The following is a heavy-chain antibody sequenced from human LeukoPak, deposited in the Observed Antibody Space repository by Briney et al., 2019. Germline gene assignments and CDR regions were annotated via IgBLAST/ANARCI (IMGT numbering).Heavy chain of an antibody. J-gene: IGHJ4*02. CDR1: GGSFSRYY. V-gene: IGHV4-59*01. Sequence: SETLSLTCTVSGGSFSRYYWSWLRQPPGKGLEWIGYIYYSGSTNYIPSLKSRVTISVDTSKNQFSLKLSSVTAADTAVYYCARDYSGSYYQAFDYWGQGTLVTVSS. D-gene: IGHD1-26*01. CDR3: ARDYSGSYYQAFDY. CDR2: IYYSGST.